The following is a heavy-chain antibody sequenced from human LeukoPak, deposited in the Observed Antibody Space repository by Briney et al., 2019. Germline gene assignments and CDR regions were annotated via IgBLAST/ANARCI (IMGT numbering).Heavy chain of an antibody. CDR1: GFTFSNAW. D-gene: IGHD3-22*01. Sequence: PGGSLRLSCAASGFTFSNAWMSWVRQAPGKGLEWVGRIKSKTDGGTTDYAAPVKGRFTISRDDSKNTLYLQMNSLKTEDTAVYYCTTDRDYDSKGRIRYYFDYWGQGTLVTVSS. CDR3: TTDRDYDSKGRIRYYFDY. CDR2: IKSKTDGGTT. J-gene: IGHJ4*02. V-gene: IGHV3-15*01.